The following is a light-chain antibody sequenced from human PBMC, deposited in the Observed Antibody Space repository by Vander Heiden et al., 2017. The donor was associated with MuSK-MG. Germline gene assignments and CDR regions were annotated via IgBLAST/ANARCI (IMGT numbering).Light chain of an antibody. Sequence: SYELTPPPSVSVSPGQTARSPCSEAHWSDRYVYGSQEKPGQSPVLVLRLDNRRPSGIPERFSGSHSGNTATLTISGTQAMDEADYFCQAWHSSTPWVVFGGGTKLTVL. CDR3: QAWHSSTPWVV. CDR1: HWSDRY. CDR2: LDN. J-gene: IGLJ2*01. V-gene: IGLV3-1*01.